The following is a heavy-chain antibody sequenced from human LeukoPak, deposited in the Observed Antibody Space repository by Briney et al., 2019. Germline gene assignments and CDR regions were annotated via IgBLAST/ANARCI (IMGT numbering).Heavy chain of an antibody. J-gene: IGHJ4*02. D-gene: IGHD2-15*01. CDR2: ISYDGSNK. Sequence: GRSLRLSCAASGFTFSSYAMHWVRQAPGKGLEWVAVISYDGSNKYYADSVKGRFTISRGNSKNTLHLQMNSLRAEDTALYYCAKRTSNDSPPSFDYWGQGTLVTVSS. CDR3: AKRTSNDSPPSFDY. V-gene: IGHV3-30-3*02. CDR1: GFTFSSYA.